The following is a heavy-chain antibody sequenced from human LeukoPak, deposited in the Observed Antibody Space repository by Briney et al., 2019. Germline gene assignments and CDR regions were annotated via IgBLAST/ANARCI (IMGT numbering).Heavy chain of an antibody. V-gene: IGHV3-11*01. CDR2: VSISCDSI. J-gene: IGHJ4*02. CDR1: GCKFSDYY. CDR3: ARRAGGYSHPCDY. Sequence: GGSLRLSCAASGCKFSDYYMTWIRQAPGKGLEWGSYVSISCDSIYYADSVEGRFTISRDNSKNTLYLQMNSLRAEDTAVYYCARRAGGYSHPCDYWGQGTLVTVSS. D-gene: IGHD4-23*01.